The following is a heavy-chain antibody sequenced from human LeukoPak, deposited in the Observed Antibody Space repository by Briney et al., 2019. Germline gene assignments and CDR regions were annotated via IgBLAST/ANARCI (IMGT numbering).Heavy chain of an antibody. J-gene: IGHJ4*02. D-gene: IGHD3-22*01. Sequence: GGSLSLSCAASGFTFSSYARNWIRQAPGKGLEWVGRIKSKTDGGTTDYAERVKGRFIISRDDSKYPLYLPMNSLNTEDTAVYYCTTVLYYYDSSGYYYSYYGGERTLVTVSS. V-gene: IGHV3-15*01. CDR3: TTVLYYYDSSGYYYSYY. CDR2: IKSKTDGGTT. CDR1: GFTFSSYA.